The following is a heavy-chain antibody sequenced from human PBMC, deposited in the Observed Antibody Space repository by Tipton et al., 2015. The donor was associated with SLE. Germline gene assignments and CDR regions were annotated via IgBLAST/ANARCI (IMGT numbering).Heavy chain of an antibody. CDR1: GGSFSGYY. Sequence: TLSLTCAVYGGSFSGYYWSWIRQSPGKGLEWIGEINHSGITTYNTSLKSRVTISVDTSKNQFSLKVMSVTAADTAVYYCEREARRTWRAFDVWGQGTLVTVSS. CDR2: INHSGIT. CDR3: EREARRTWRAFDV. V-gene: IGHV4-34*01. J-gene: IGHJ3*01.